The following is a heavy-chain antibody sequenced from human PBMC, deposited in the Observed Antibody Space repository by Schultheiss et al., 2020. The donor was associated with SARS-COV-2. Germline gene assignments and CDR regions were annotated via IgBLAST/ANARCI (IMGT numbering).Heavy chain of an antibody. CDR2: ISYDGSNK. D-gene: IGHD2-15*01. V-gene: IGHV3-30*03. CDR3: VRDRSWWTPYNCFDL. CDR1: GFTFRSYG. Sequence: GGSLRLSCAASGFTFRSYGMHWVRQAPGKGLEWVAVISYDGSNKYYADSVKGRFTVSRDNANNSLYLQMHSLRAEDTAVYYCVRDRSWWTPYNCFDLWGRGTLVTVSS. J-gene: IGHJ5*02.